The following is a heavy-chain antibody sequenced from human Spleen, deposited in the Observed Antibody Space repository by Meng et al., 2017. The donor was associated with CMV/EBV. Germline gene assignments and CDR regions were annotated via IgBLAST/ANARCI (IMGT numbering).Heavy chain of an antibody. V-gene: IGHV1-8*01. CDR3: ASQGYGSSWDY. J-gene: IGHJ4*02. CDR1: GYTFTSYE. CDR2: MNPDSGNT. Sequence: QVQLVQSGAEVKKPGASVKVSCKASGYTFTSYEINWVRQATGQGLEWMGWMNPDSGNTGYAPKFQGRVTMTSDTSTSTAFMELSSLRSEDTVVYYCASQGYGSSWDYWGQGARVTVSS. D-gene: IGHD6-13*01.